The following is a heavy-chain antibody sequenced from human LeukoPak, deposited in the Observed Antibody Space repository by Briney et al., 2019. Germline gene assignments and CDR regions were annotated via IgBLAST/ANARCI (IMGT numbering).Heavy chain of an antibody. J-gene: IGHJ6*02. V-gene: IGHV3-23*01. CDR1: GFTFSSYA. CDR3: ARGEETVRDAGDGMDV. CDR2: ISGSGGST. Sequence: GGSLRLSCAASGFTFSSYAMSWVRQAPGKGLEWVSAISGSGGSTYYADSVKGRFTISRDNAKNSLYLQMNSLRAEDTAVYYCARGEETVRDAGDGMDVWGQGTTVTVSS. D-gene: IGHD3-10*01.